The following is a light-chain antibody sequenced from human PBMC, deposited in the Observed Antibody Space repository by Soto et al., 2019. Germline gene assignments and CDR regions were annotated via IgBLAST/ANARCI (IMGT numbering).Light chain of an antibody. J-gene: IGKJ1*01. CDR2: KAS. CDR1: QSISYW. V-gene: IGKV1-5*03. Sequence: DIQMTQSPSTLSASVGARVPITCRASQSISYWLAWYQQKPGKAPNLLIYKASSLESGVPSRFSGSGSGTEFTLTISSLQPDDFATYYCQQYNSYPWTFGQGTKVDIK. CDR3: QQYNSYPWT.